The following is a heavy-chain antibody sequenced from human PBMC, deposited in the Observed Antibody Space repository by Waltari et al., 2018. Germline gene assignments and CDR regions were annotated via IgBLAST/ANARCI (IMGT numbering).Heavy chain of an antibody. V-gene: IGHV4-31*03. CDR2: IYHSAST. D-gene: IGHD5-18*01. CDR3: ARGAYSNGWAYYFDY. Sequence: QVQLQESGPGLVTPSQTLSLTCTVAGGSISSGGYYWSWIRQHPGKGLEWIGYIYHSASTYYNPSLKSRVTISGDRSKNKFSLNLGSVTAADTAVYYCARGAYSNGWAYYFDYWGQGTLVTVSS. J-gene: IGHJ4*02. CDR1: GGSISSGGYY.